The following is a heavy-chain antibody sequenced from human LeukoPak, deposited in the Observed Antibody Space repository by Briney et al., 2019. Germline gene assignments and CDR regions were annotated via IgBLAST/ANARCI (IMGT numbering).Heavy chain of an antibody. Sequence: PGGSLRLPCAASGFSSSNAWMSWVRQAPGKGLEWVGRIKSKTDGGTTDYAAPVKGRFTISRDDSKNTLYLPMNSLKTEDTAVYYCTTYPSPWDSTLTFYYNRLVRLWGRGTLVTVSS. CDR1: GFSSSNAW. D-gene: IGHD3-9*01. V-gene: IGHV3-15*01. CDR3: TTYPSPWDSTLTFYYNRLVRL. J-gene: IGHJ4*02. CDR2: IKSKTDGGTT.